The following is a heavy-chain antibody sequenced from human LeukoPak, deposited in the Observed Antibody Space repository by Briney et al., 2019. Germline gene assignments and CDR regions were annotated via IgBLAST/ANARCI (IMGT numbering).Heavy chain of an antibody. V-gene: IGHV4-4*07. Sequence: KASETLSLTCTVSGGSISSYYWSWIRQPPGKGLEWIGRIYTSGSTNYNPSLKSRVTMSVDTSKNQFSLKLSSVTAADTAVYYCARQSYCGGDCWLPFDYWGQGTLVTVSS. CDR2: IYTSGST. CDR3: ARQSYCGGDCWLPFDY. D-gene: IGHD2-21*01. J-gene: IGHJ4*02. CDR1: GGSISSYY.